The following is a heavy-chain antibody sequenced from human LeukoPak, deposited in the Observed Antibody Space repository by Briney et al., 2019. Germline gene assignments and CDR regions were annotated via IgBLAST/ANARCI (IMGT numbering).Heavy chain of an antibody. D-gene: IGHD2-15*01. V-gene: IGHV3-11*01. J-gene: IGHJ4*02. CDR1: GFTFTDYA. CDR3: ASRYCSGGSCCFDY. Sequence: GGSLRLSCAASGFTFTDYAMNWVRQAPGKGLEWVSYISGSGTTIYYADSVKGRFTISRDNTKNSLNLQMNSLRAEDSAVYYCASRYCSGGSCCFDYWGQGTLVTVSS. CDR2: ISGSGTTI.